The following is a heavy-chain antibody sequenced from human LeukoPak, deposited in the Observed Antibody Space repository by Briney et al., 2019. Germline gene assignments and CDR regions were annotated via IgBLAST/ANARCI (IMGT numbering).Heavy chain of an antibody. Sequence: GGSLRLSCATSGFTFNNYNMNWVRQAPGRALEWVSSITSGGTYIFYADSGKGRFTISRDNAKNSLYLQMNSLGPEDTAVYYCARDPYSGNYGNYYYYYMDVWGKGTTVTISS. D-gene: IGHD1-26*01. CDR2: ITSGGTYI. V-gene: IGHV3-21*01. CDR3: ARDPYSGNYGNYYYYYMDV. CDR1: GFTFNNYN. J-gene: IGHJ6*03.